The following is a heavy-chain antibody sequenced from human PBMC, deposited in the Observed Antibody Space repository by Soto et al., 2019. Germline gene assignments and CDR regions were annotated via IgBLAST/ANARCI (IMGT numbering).Heavy chain of an antibody. CDR2: INWNGGSK. D-gene: IGHD3-22*01. CDR3: ARATQSYYDTSGYYSYVH. V-gene: IGHV3-20*04. J-gene: IGHJ4*02. Sequence: GGSLRLSCAACRFTFDEYPLTWVRQAPGKGLEWVAGINWNGGSKGYADSVKGRFTISRDNAKSSLYLQMNNLRAEDTAFYFCARATQSYYDTSGYYSYVHWGQGAQVTVSS. CDR1: RFTFDEYP.